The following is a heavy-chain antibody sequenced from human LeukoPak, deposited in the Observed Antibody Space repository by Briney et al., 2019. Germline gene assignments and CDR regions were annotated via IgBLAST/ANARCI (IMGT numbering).Heavy chain of an antibody. V-gene: IGHV4-39*01. CDR1: GGSISSSSYY. D-gene: IGHD6-13*01. Sequence: PSETLSLTCTVSGGSISSSSYYWGWIRQPPGKGLEWIGSIYYSGSTYYNPSLKSRVTISVDTSKNQFSLKLSSVTAAGTAVYYCARLPEEQQLVRGFSYMDVWGKGTTVTISS. CDR3: ARLPEEQQLVRGFSYMDV. CDR2: IYYSGST. J-gene: IGHJ6*03.